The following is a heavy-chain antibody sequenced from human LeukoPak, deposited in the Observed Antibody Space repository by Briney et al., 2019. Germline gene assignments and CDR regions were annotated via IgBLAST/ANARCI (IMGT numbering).Heavy chain of an antibody. D-gene: IGHD6-19*01. CDR3: ARDSQGTTVAGFDS. CDR1: GHSITSRY. CDR2: IHTSGST. V-gene: IGHV4-4*09. Sequence: ETLSLTCMVCGHSITSRYWSCIRQPKEKGLQRIGDIHTSGSTTSTPSLTTRVTISADTYKHPFSLKLSSVTAADTAVYYCARDSQGTTVAGFDSRGQGALVTVSS. J-gene: IGHJ4*02.